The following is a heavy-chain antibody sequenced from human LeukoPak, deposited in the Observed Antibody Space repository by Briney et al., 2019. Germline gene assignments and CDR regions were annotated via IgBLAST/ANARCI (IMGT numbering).Heavy chain of an antibody. J-gene: IGHJ6*03. CDR2: IYYSGST. D-gene: IGHD1-1*01. CDR3: ARQGTTGRSYYYYYMDV. Sequence: SETLSLTCTVSGGSISSSSYYWGWIRQPPGKGLEWIGSIYYSGSTYYNPSLKSRVTISVDTSKNQFSLKLSSVTAADTAVYYCARQGTTGRSYYYYYMDVWGKGTTVTVSS. V-gene: IGHV4-39*07. CDR1: GGSISSSSYY.